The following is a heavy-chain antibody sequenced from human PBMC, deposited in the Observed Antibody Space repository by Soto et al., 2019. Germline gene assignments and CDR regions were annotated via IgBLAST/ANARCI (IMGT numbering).Heavy chain of an antibody. V-gene: IGHV3-30*03. CDR2: ISYDGSNK. Sequence: GGSLRLSCAASGFTFSSYGMHWVRQAPGKGLEWVAVISYDGSNKYYADSVKGRFTIYRDNSKNTLYLQMNSLRAEDTAVYYCATEVDAMANYYYYGMDVWGQGTTVTVSS. CDR1: GFTFSSYG. D-gene: IGHD5-18*01. CDR3: ATEVDAMANYYYYGMDV. J-gene: IGHJ6*02.